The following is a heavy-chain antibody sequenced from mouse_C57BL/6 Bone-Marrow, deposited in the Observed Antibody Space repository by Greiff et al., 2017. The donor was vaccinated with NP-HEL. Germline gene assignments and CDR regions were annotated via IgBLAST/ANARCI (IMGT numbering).Heavy chain of an antibody. CDR2: IDPETGGT. Sequence: VQLQQSGAELVRPGASVTLSCKASGYTFTDYEMHWVKHTPVHGLEWIGAIDPETGGTAYNQQFKGKAILTADTASSTAYMELRSLTSEDSAVYYCTRWGTTVSYYAMDYWGQGTSVTVSS. CDR3: TRWGTTVSYYAMDY. CDR1: GYTFTDYE. J-gene: IGHJ4*01. D-gene: IGHD1-1*01. V-gene: IGHV1-15*01.